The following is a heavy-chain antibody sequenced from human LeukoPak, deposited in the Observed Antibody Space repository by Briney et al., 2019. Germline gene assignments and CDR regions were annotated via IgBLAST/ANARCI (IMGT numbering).Heavy chain of an antibody. J-gene: IGHJ4*02. D-gene: IGHD2-15*01. CDR3: AKDQSGEVVVAAYYIGGSFDY. CDR2: ISGSGGST. CDR1: GFTFSSYG. Sequence: PGGTLRLSCAASGFTFSSYGMSWVRQAPGKGLEWFSAISGSGGSTYYADSVKGRFTISRDNSKNTLYLQMNSLRAEDTAVYYCAKDQSGEVVVAAYYIGGSFDYWGQGTLVTVSS. V-gene: IGHV3-23*01.